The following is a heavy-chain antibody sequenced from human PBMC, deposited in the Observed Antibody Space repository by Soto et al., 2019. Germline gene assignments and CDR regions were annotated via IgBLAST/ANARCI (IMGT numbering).Heavy chain of an antibody. CDR3: ARESPLLYYYDSSGYYYRAFDI. Sequence: LTSTLSGGSMNSGGYYWRWISQHPGKGLEWIGYIYYSGSTYYNPSLKSRVTISVDTSKNQFSLKLSSVTAADTAVYYCARESPLLYYYDSSGYYYRAFDIWGQGTMVTVSS. V-gene: IGHV4-31*03. CDR2: IYYSGST. J-gene: IGHJ3*02. CDR1: GGSMNSGGYY. D-gene: IGHD3-22*01.